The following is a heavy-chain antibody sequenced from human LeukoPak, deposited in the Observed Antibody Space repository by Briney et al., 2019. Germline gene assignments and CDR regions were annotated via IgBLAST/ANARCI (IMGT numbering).Heavy chain of an antibody. D-gene: IGHD3-10*01. CDR3: ARAFGVRWYFDL. Sequence: SETLSLTCTVSGSSISSYYWSWIRQPPGKGLEWIGYISYSGNTNYNPSLKSRVTISVDTSKNQFSLKLSSVTAADTAVYYCARAFGVRWYFDLWGRGTLVTVSS. CDR2: ISYSGNT. V-gene: IGHV4-59*01. CDR1: GSSISSYY. J-gene: IGHJ2*01.